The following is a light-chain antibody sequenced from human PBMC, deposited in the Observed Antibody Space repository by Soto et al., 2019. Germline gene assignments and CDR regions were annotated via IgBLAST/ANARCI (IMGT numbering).Light chain of an antibody. J-gene: IGKJ1*01. Sequence: IVMTQSPSTLSVSPGERPTLPCRASQSVSSNLAWYQQKPGQAPRLLIYSASTRATGIPDRFSGSGSGTDFTLTISRLEPEDFAVYYCQQYGSSGTFGQGTKVDI. CDR3: QQYGSSGT. V-gene: IGKV3-20*01. CDR2: SAS. CDR1: QSVSSN.